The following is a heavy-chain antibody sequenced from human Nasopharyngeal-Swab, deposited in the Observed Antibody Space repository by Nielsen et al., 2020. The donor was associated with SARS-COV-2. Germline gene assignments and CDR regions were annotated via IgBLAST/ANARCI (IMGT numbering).Heavy chain of an antibody. CDR3: ARGDLVVVPSPILGLGPFFYYFYLDV. V-gene: IGHV4-4*02. D-gene: IGHD2-2*01. Sequence: SETLSLTCAVSGGSVSSNDWWTWVRQSPGKGLEWIGEVSHSGSINYNPSLKSRVTLSMDKSKRQFSLRLTSVSAADTAVYFCARGDLVVVPSPILGLGPFFYYFYLDVWGKGTTVTGLL. J-gene: IGHJ6*03. CDR1: GGSVSSNDW. CDR2: VSHSGSI.